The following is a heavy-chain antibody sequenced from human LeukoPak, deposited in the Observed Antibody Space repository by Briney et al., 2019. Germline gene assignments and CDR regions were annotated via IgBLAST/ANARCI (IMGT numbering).Heavy chain of an antibody. CDR3: AKPRSGSAGSSWPFDY. D-gene: IGHD6-13*01. V-gene: IGHV3-38-3*01. CDR2: ISGGST. Sequence: GGSLRLSCAASGFTVSSNEMSWVRQAPGKGLEWVSSISGGSTYYADSVKGRFTISRDNSKNTLYLQMNSLRAEDTAVYYCAKPRSGSAGSSWPFDYWGQGTLVTVSS. J-gene: IGHJ4*02. CDR1: GFTVSSNE.